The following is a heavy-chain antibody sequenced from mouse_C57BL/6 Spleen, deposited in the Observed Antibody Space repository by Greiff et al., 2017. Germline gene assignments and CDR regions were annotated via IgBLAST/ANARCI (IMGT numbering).Heavy chain of an antibody. Sequence: VQGVESGPGLVQPSQSLSITCTVSGFSLTSYGVHWVRQSPGKGLEWLGVIWSGGSTDYNAAFISRLSISKDNSKSRAFFKMNSLQADDTAIYYRARNLYQYYGSSFYAMDYWGKGTSVTVSS. J-gene: IGHJ4*01. CDR3: ARNLYQYYGSSFYAMDY. CDR1: GFSLTSYG. CDR2: IWSGGST. D-gene: IGHD1-1*01. V-gene: IGHV2-2*01.